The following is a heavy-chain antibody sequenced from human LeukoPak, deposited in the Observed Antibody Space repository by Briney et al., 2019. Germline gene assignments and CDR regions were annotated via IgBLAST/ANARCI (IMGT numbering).Heavy chain of an antibody. CDR1: GGSISSGGYY. CDR2: IYYSGST. D-gene: IGHD6-6*01. Sequence: SQTLSLACTVSGGSISSGGYYWSSICQHPGKGLEWIGYIYYSGSTYYNPSLKSRVTISVDTSKNQFSLKLSSVTAADTAVYYCARVQYGSSSSGWFDPWGQGTLVTVSS. J-gene: IGHJ5*02. V-gene: IGHV4-31*03. CDR3: ARVQYGSSSSGWFDP.